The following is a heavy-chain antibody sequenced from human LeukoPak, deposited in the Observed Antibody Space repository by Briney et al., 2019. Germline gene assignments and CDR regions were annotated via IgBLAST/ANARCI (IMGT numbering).Heavy chain of an antibody. V-gene: IGHV3-30-3*01. D-gene: IGHD6-6*01. Sequence: GGSLRLSCAASGFTFSSCAMHWVRQAPGKGLEWVAVISYDGSNKYYADSVKGRFTISRDNSKNTLYLQMNSLRAEDTAVYYCAGDSSSGYYFDYWGQGTLVTVSS. CDR1: GFTFSSCA. CDR2: ISYDGSNK. J-gene: IGHJ4*02. CDR3: AGDSSSGYYFDY.